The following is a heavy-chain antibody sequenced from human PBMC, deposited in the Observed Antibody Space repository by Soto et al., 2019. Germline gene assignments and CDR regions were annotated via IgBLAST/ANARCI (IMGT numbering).Heavy chain of an antibody. CDR1: GFTFSSYA. CDR3: ARAPGRQQLVLGGYYYGMDV. V-gene: IGHV3-30-3*01. Sequence: PWGSLRLSCAASGFTFSSYAIHLCRHSPFKGLEWVAVISYDGSNKYYADSVKGRFTISRDNSKNTLYLQMNSLRAEDTAVYYCARAPGRQQLVLGGYYYGMDVWGQGTTVTVSS. J-gene: IGHJ6*02. CDR2: ISYDGSNK. D-gene: IGHD6-13*01.